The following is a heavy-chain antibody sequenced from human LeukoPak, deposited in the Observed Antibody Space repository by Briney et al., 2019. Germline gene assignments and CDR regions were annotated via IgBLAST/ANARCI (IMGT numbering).Heavy chain of an antibody. CDR2: FDPEDGET. V-gene: IGHV1-24*01. D-gene: IGHD3-22*01. CDR1: GYTLTGLS. J-gene: IGHJ4*02. CDR3: ASFNYHDSRDFDY. Sequence: GASVKVSCKVSGYTLTGLSMHWVRQAPGKGLEWMGGFDPEDGETIYAQTFQGRVTMTEDTSTDTASMELSALRSEDTAVYYCASFNYHDSRDFDYWGQGTLVTVSS.